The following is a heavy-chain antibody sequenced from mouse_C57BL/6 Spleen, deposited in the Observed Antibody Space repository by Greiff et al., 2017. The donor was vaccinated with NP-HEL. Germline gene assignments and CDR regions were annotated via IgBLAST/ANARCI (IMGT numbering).Heavy chain of an antibody. CDR1: GYTFTSYW. D-gene: IGHD2-4*01. V-gene: IGHV1-64*01. J-gene: IGHJ3*01. Sequence: VKLQQPGAELVKPGASVKLSCKASGYTFTSYWMHWVKQRPGQGLEWIGMIHPNSGSTNYNEKFKSKATLTVDKSSSTAYMQLSSLTSEDSAVYYCARGYDYDDRFAYWGQGTLVTVSA. CDR2: IHPNSGST. CDR3: ARGYDYDDRFAY.